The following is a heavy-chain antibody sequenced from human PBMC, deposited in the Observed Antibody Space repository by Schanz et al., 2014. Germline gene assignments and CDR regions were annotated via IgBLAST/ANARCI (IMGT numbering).Heavy chain of an antibody. Sequence: EVQLVESGGGLVRPGDSLRLSCAASGFTFSSYNINWVRQAPGKGLEYISSISPSSSYIYYADSVKGRFTISRDNFKNRLYLQMNSLRLEDTAIYYCAKTLGGAGLTLYFDHWGQGSLVTVSS. CDR2: ISPSSSYI. CDR1: GFTFSSYN. CDR3: AKTLGGAGLTLYFDH. J-gene: IGHJ4*02. V-gene: IGHV3-21*02. D-gene: IGHD3-10*01.